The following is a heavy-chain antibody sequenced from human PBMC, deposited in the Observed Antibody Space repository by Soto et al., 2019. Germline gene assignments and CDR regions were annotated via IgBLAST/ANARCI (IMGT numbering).Heavy chain of an antibody. J-gene: IGHJ4*02. CDR1: GYTFTDYA. Sequence: ASVKVSCKTSGYTFTDYAIHWVRQAPGQGLEWLGWIATGNGNTKFSQNFQGRVSITRDTSATTAYMELTSLRSEETAVYYCARESRRMWTTDFWGRGTLVTVSS. CDR3: ARESRRMWTTDF. V-gene: IGHV1-3*04. D-gene: IGHD4-17*01. CDR2: IATGNGNT.